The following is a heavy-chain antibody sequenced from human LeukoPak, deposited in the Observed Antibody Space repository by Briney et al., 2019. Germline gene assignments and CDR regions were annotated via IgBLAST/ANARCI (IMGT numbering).Heavy chain of an antibody. J-gene: IGHJ6*03. D-gene: IGHD3-10*01. V-gene: IGHV4-59*01. CDR1: GGSISSYY. CDR2: IYYSGNT. Sequence: PSETLSLTCTVSGGSISSYYWSWIRQPPGKGLEWIGYIYYSGNTNYNPSLQSRVTISVDTSMNQFSLTLYFVTAADTAVYYCARLRTMVRGAKGYYYYYMDVWGKGTTVTISS. CDR3: ARLRTMVRGAKGYYYYYMDV.